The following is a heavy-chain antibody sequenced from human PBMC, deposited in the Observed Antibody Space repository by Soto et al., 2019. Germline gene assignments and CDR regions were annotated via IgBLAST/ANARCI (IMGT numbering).Heavy chain of an antibody. CDR3: ARMARKYCSRGSCPYYYYGMDV. D-gene: IGHD2-15*01. CDR2: ISAYNGNT. V-gene: IGHV1-18*01. Sequence: VQLVQSGAEVKKPGASVKVSCKASGYTFTSYGISWVRQAPGQGLEWMGWISAYNGNTNYAQKLQGRVTMTTDTSTSTAYMELRSLRCDDTAVYYCARMARKYCSRGSCPYYYYGMDVWGQGTTVTVSS. J-gene: IGHJ6*02. CDR1: GYTFTSYG.